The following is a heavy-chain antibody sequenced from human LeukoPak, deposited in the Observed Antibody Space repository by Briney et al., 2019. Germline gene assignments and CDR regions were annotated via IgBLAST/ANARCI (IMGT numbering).Heavy chain of an antibody. CDR1: GYTFTSYD. V-gene: IGHV1-8*03. D-gene: IGHD2-2*01. CDR3: ARKGVVRYCAGSNCYYAS. J-gene: IGHJ5*02. CDR2: MNPNSGNT. Sequence: GASVKVSCKASGYTFTSYDINWVRQATGQGLEWMGWMNPNSGNTGYAQKFQGRVTITRNTSISTAYMELSSLRSEDTAVYYCARKGVVRYCAGSNCYYASWGQGTLVTVSS.